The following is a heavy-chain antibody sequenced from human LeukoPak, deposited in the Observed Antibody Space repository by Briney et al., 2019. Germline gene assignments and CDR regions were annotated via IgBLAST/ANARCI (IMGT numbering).Heavy chain of an antibody. Sequence: GGSLRLSCAACGFILRRYCLHWVRQPPAKALECVEVISYHGCNKYHADSLKGRLTIPRHNYKRRLYVQMNSQRAEDGAVYLCSKDTAGVQLWLNWGQGTLVTVSS. CDR2: ISYHGCNK. V-gene: IGHV3-30*18. CDR1: GFILRRYC. D-gene: IGHD5-18*01. J-gene: IGHJ4*02. CDR3: SKDTAGVQLWLN.